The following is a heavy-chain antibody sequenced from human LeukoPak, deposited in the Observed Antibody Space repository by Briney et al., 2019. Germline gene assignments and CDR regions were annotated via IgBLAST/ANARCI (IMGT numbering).Heavy chain of an antibody. CDR2: ISGSGGST. CDR1: GFAFSSYA. D-gene: IGHD5-18*01. CDR3: ATRYSYGYWEFDY. Sequence: PGGSLRLSCAASGFAFSSYAMSWVRQAPGKGLEWVSAISGSGGSTHYADSVKGRFTISRDNSKNTLYLQMNSLRAEDTAVYYCATRYSYGYWEFDYWGQGTLVTVSS. V-gene: IGHV3-23*01. J-gene: IGHJ4*02.